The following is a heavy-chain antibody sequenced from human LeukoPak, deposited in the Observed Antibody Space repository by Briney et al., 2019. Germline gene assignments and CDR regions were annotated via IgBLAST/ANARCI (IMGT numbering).Heavy chain of an antibody. D-gene: IGHD3-3*01. J-gene: IGHJ5*02. V-gene: IGHV4-59*08. CDR3: ARQSYDFWSGPPRWFDP. CDR1: GGSISTYY. Sequence: SETLSLTCTVSGGSISTYYWSWIRQPPGKGLEYIGYIYFSGSTNYNPSLKSRVTISVDTSKNQFSLKLSSVIAADTAVYYCARQSYDFWSGPPRWFDPWGQGTLVTVSS. CDR2: IYFSGST.